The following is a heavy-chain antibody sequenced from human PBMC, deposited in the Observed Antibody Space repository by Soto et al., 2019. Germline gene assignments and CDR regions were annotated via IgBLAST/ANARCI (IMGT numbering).Heavy chain of an antibody. D-gene: IGHD2-15*01. Sequence: QVQLVESGGGVVQPGRSLRLSCAASGFTFSSYGMHWVRQAPGKGLEWVAVISYDGSNKYYADSVKGRFTISRDNSKNTLYLQMNSLRAEDTAVYYCAKEVYCSGGSRYSVAYYYYGMDVWGQGTTVTVSS. CDR3: AKEVYCSGGSRYSVAYYYYGMDV. V-gene: IGHV3-30*18. CDR1: GFTFSSYG. CDR2: ISYDGSNK. J-gene: IGHJ6*02.